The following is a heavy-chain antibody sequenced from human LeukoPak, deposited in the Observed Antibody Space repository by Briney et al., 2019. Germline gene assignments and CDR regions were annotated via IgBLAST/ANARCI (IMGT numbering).Heavy chain of an antibody. V-gene: IGHV3-21*01. CDR1: GFTYSDYA. J-gene: IGHJ5*02. Sequence: GGSLRLSCAASGFTYSDYAMEWVRQTPGKGLEWVSSITPTTDNIYYTPSVEGRFTISRDNAKNTLYLQIGSLRADDTAVYYCTRMSREAPGLPDLWGQGTLVTVSS. CDR3: TRMSREAPGLPDL. D-gene: IGHD5-24*01. CDR2: ITPTTDNI.